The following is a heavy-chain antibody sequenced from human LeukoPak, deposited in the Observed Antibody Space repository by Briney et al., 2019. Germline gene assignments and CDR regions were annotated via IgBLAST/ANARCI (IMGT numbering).Heavy chain of an antibody. CDR3: ARQLRWPEYNWLDP. J-gene: IGHJ5*02. Sequence: SETLSLTCTVSGGSISSYYWSWIRQPPGKGLEWIGYIYYSGSTNYNPSLKSRVTISVDTSKNQFSLKLSSVTAADTAVYYCARQLRWPEYNWLDPWAREPWSPSPQ. D-gene: IGHD4-23*01. CDR1: GGSISSYY. CDR2: IYYSGST. V-gene: IGHV4-59*08.